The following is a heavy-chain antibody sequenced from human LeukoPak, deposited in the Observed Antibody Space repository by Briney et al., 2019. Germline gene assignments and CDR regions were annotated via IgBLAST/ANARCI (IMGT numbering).Heavy chain of an antibody. V-gene: IGHV3-15*01. CDR2: IKSKTDGGTT. D-gene: IGHD5-12*01. CDR3: THTSPSGYELKDYYYYGMDV. Sequence: GGSLRLSCAASGFTFSNAWMSWVRQAPGKGLEWVGRIKSKTDGGTTDYAAPVKGRFTISRDDSKDTLYLQMNSLKTEDTAVYYCTHTSPSGYELKDYYYYGMDVWGKGTTVTVSS. J-gene: IGHJ6*04. CDR1: GFTFSNAW.